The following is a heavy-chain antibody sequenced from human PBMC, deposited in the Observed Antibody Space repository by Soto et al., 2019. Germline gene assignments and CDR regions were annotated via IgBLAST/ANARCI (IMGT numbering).Heavy chain of an antibody. D-gene: IGHD3-3*01. CDR1: GGSISSYY. CDR2: IYYSGST. V-gene: IGHV4-59*01. CDR3: ARAEPRITIFGVVIYGMDV. Sequence: SETLSLTCTVSGGSISSYYWSWIRQPPGKGLEWIGYIYYSGSTNYNPSLKSRVTISVDTSKNQFSLKLSSVIAADTAVYYCARAEPRITIFGVVIYGMDVWGQGTTVTVSS. J-gene: IGHJ6*02.